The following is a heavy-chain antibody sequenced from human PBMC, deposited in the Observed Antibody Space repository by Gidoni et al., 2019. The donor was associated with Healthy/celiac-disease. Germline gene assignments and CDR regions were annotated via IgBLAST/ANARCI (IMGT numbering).Heavy chain of an antibody. CDR1: GGTFSSYT. D-gene: IGHD3-22*01. Sequence: QVQLVQSGAEVKKPGSSVKVSCKASGGTFSSYTISWVRQAPGQGLEWMGRIIPSLGIANYAQKFQGRVTITADKSTSTAYMELSSLRSEDTAVYYCASTHPTYYYDSSGYRDFNAFDIWGQGTMVTVSS. CDR3: ASTHPTYYYDSSGYRDFNAFDI. J-gene: IGHJ3*02. CDR2: IIPSLGIA. V-gene: IGHV1-69*02.